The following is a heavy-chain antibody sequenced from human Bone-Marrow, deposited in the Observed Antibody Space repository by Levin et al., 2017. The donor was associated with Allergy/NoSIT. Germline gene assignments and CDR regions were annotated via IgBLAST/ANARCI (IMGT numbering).Heavy chain of an antibody. D-gene: IGHD5-12*01. J-gene: IGHJ4*02. V-gene: IGHV4-31*03. CDR3: ARFNGYDFDY. Sequence: LRLSCTVSGGSISGGGYYWSWIRQHPGKGLEWIGYIYYGGNTYYNPSLKSRVIISVVTSKNQLSLKLTSVTVADTAVYYCARFNGYDFDYWGQGTLVTVSS. CDR2: IYYGGNT. CDR1: GGSISGGGYY.